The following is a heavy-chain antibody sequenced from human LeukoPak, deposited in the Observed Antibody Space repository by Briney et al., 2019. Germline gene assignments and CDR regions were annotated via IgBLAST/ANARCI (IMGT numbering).Heavy chain of an antibody. V-gene: IGHV3-53*01. CDR3: AGGGGYYAIDY. D-gene: IGHD1-26*01. CDR1: GFIVNSNY. CDR2: LYSDDTT. Sequence: GSLRLSCAASGFIVNSNYMNWVRQAPGKGLEWVSVLYSDDTTYYADSVKGRFTISRDNSKNTLYLQMNNLRAEDTAVYYCAGGGGYYAIDYWGQGTLVTVSS. J-gene: IGHJ4*02.